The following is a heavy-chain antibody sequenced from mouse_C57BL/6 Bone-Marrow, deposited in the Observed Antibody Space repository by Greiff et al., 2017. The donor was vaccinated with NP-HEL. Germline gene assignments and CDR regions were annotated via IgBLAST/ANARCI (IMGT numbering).Heavy chain of an antibody. D-gene: IGHD1-1*01. J-gene: IGHJ4*01. V-gene: IGHV2-5-1*01. CDR1: GFSLTSYG. CDR3: ANHYYGSSYDAMDY. CDR2: IWRGGST. Sequence: QVQLKESGPSLVQPSQSLSITCTVSGFSLTSYGVHWVRQSPGKGLEWLGVIWRGGSTDYNAAFMSRLSITKDNSKSQVFFKMNSLQADDTAIYYCANHYYGSSYDAMDYWGQGTSVTVSS.